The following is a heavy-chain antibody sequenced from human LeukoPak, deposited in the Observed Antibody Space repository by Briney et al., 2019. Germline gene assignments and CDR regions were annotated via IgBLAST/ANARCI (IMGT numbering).Heavy chain of an antibody. CDR1: GFTFSTYA. J-gene: IGHJ4*02. Sequence: GGSLRLSCAASGFTFSTYAMSWVRQAPGKGLEWVSAISGSADSTYYADSVKGQFAISRDNSKNTLYLQMNSLRAEDTAVYYCAKRSLTGVFDYWGQGTLVTVSS. D-gene: IGHD3-10*01. CDR3: AKRSLTGVFDY. CDR2: ISGSADST. V-gene: IGHV3-23*01.